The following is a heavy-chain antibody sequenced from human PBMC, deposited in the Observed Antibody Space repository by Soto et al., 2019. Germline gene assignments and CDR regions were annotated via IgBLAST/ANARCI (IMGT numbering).Heavy chain of an antibody. J-gene: IGHJ3*02. CDR3: ARDSSGYWGSYAFDI. Sequence: GGSLRLSCAASGFTFSSYEMNWVRQAPGKWLEWVSYISSSGSTIYYADSVKGRFTISRDNAKNSLYLQMNSLRAEDTAVYYCARDSSGYWGSYAFDIWGQGXMVTV. V-gene: IGHV3-48*03. CDR1: GFTFSSYE. CDR2: ISSSGSTI. D-gene: IGHD3-22*01.